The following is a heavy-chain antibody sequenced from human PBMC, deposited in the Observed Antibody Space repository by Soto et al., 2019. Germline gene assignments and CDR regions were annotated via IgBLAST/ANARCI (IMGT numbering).Heavy chain of an antibody. CDR3: ARLEGWFGELLPNYYYYYMDV. J-gene: IGHJ6*03. Sequence: QVQLQESGPGLVKPSETLSLTCTVSGGSISSYYWSWIRQPPGKGLEWIGYIYYSGSTNYNPSLKSRVTISVDTSKNQFSLKLSSVTAADTAVYYCARLEGWFGELLPNYYYYYMDVWGKGTTVTVSS. D-gene: IGHD3-10*01. CDR2: IYYSGST. CDR1: GGSISSYY. V-gene: IGHV4-59*08.